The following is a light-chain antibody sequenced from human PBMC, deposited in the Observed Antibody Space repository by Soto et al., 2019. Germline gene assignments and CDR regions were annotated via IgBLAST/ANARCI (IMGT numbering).Light chain of an antibody. CDR2: EVS. V-gene: IGLV2-18*02. CDR3: NSYTSSSTDV. CDR1: SSDVGSYNR. J-gene: IGLJ1*01. Sequence: QSALTQPPSVSGSPGQSVTISCTGTSSDVGSYNRVSWYQQPPGTAPKLMIYEVSNRPSGVPDRFSGSKSGKTASLTISGLQAEDEADYYCNSYTSSSTDVFGTGTKLTVL.